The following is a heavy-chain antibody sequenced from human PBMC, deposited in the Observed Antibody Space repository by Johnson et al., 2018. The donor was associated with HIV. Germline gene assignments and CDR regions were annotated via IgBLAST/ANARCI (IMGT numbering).Heavy chain of an antibody. CDR1: GFTFNSYG. J-gene: IGHJ3*02. CDR2: ISYDGSHT. D-gene: IGHD3-22*01. CDR3: AKDPSVYISMIELSRGAFDI. V-gene: IGHV3-30*18. Sequence: QVQLVESGGGVVQPGRSLRLFCAASGFTFNSYGMHWVRQAPGKGLEGVTFISYDGSHTYYADSVKGRFTISRDKSKNMLYLQVNSLRVDDTAVYYCAKDPSVYISMIELSRGAFDIWGQGTKVTVSS.